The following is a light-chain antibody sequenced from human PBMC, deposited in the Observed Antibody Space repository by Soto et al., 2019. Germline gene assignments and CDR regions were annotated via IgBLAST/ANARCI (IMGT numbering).Light chain of an antibody. V-gene: IGKV1-5*02. CDR3: PPYKSYST. Sequence: DSPQTDIPTTLARCVWDRGTFICRASQSLNTRLAWYQQRPGKAPKLLIYDASTLESGVPSRFSGGGSGTEFTLTINILPPHDLPTYVCPPYKSYSTFARGTKVDIK. J-gene: IGKJ1*01. CDR1: QSLNTR. CDR2: DAS.